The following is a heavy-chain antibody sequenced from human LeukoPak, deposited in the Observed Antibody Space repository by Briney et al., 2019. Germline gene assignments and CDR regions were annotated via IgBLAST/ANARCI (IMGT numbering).Heavy chain of an antibody. D-gene: IGHD3-3*01. CDR2: IYYSGST. Sequence: SETLSLTCTVSGGSISSYYWSWIRQPPGKGLEWIGYIYYSGSTNYNPSLKSRVTISVDTSKNQFSLKLSSVTAADTAVYYCARSNTRAVWSGYYGYYGMDVWGQGTTVTVSS. V-gene: IGHV4-59*01. CDR1: GGSISSYY. CDR3: ARSNTRAVWSGYYGYYGMDV. J-gene: IGHJ6*02.